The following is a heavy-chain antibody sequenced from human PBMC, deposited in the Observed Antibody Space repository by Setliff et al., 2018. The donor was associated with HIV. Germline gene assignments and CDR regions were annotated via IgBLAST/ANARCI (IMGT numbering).Heavy chain of an antibody. CDR2: ISSSSSSYS. J-gene: IGHJ4*02. D-gene: IGHD5-12*01. CDR3: ARSGAWMDY. V-gene: IGHV3-11*06. Sequence: NPGGSLRLSCAASGFTFSDYYMSWIRQAPGKGLEWVSYISSSSSSYSNYADPVKGRFDISRDNAKNSVYLQMNSLRAEDTAVYYCARSGAWMDYWGQGTLVTVSS. CDR1: GFTFSDYY.